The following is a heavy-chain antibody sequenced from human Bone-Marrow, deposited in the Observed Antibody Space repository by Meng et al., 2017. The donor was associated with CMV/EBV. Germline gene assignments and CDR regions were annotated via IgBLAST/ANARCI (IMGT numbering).Heavy chain of an antibody. D-gene: IGHD2-15*01. CDR3: ARESSGGTHYFDY. Sequence: GSLRLSCTVSGYSISSGYYWGWIRQPPGKGLEWIGSIYHSGSTYYTPSLKSRVTISVDTSKNQFSLKLSSVTAADTAVYYCARESSGGTHYFDYWGQGTLVTVSS. V-gene: IGHV4-38-2*02. CDR2: IYHSGST. CDR1: GYSISSGYY. J-gene: IGHJ4*02.